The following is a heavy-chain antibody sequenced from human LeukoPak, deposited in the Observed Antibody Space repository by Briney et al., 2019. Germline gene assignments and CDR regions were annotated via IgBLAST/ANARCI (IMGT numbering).Heavy chain of an antibody. D-gene: IGHD5-12*01. V-gene: IGHV3-74*01. CDR2: IKTDGSST. CDR3: ARDRGYTQDY. J-gene: IGHJ4*02. Sequence: GVSLRLSCAASGFTFSTYWMHWVRQAPGKGLVWVSHIKTDGSSTTYADSVKGRFTISRDNAKNTLYLQMNSLRAEDTAVYYCARDRGYTQDYWGQGTLVTVSS. CDR1: GFTFSTYW.